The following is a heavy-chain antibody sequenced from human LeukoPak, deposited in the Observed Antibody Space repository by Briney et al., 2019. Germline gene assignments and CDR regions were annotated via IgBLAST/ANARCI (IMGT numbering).Heavy chain of an antibody. D-gene: IGHD3-10*01. Sequence: ASVKVSCKASAYTFTSYGISGVRQAPGQGLEWMGWISAYNGNTNYAQKLQGRVTITTDTSTSTAYMELRSLRSDDTAVYYCARDYYYGSGSYYNDLYYYYYDGMDVWGQGTTVTVSS. CDR3: ARDYYYGSGSYYNDLYYYYYDGMDV. CDR1: AYTFTSYG. J-gene: IGHJ6*02. V-gene: IGHV1-18*01. CDR2: ISAYNGNT.